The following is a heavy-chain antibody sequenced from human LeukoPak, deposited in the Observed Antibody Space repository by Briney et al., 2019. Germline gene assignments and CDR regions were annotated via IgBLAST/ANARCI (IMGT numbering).Heavy chain of an antibody. J-gene: IGHJ4*02. CDR3: AKRDGPHIVVVPAALDY. V-gene: IGHV3-23*01. CDR1: GFTFSSYA. D-gene: IGHD2-2*01. Sequence: GGSLRLSCAASGFTFSSYAMSWVRQAPGKGLGWVSAISGSGGSTYYADSEKGRFTISRDNSKNTLYLQMNSLRAEDTAVYYCAKRDGPHIVVVPAALDYWGQGTLVTVSS. CDR2: ISGSGGST.